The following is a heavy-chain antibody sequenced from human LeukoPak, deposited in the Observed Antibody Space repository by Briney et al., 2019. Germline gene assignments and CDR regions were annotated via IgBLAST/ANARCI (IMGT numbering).Heavy chain of an antibody. CDR2: IYYSGST. CDR3: ASFSPTTVTFDY. J-gene: IGHJ4*02. D-gene: IGHD1-1*01. V-gene: IGHV4-39*01. CDR1: GGSISSSSYY. Sequence: PSETLSLTCTVSGGSISSSSYYWGWLRQPPGKGLVGIGSIYYSGSTYYNPSLKSRVTISVDTSKNQFSLKLSSVTAADTAVYYCASFSPTTVTFDYWGQGTLVTVSS.